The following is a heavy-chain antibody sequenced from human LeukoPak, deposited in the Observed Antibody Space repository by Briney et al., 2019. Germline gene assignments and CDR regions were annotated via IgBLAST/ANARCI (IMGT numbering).Heavy chain of an antibody. CDR1: GFTFSSYA. Sequence: PGRSLRLSCAASGFTFSSYAMHWVRQAPGKGLEWVAIISNDGSNKYYADSVKGRFTISRDNSKNTQYLQMSSLRAEDTAVYYCAKDRWWEDSSGCGSPPAFWGLGTLVTGSS. J-gene: IGHJ4*02. V-gene: IGHV3-30*04. D-gene: IGHD3-22*01. CDR2: ISNDGSNK. CDR3: AKDRWWEDSSGCGSPPAF.